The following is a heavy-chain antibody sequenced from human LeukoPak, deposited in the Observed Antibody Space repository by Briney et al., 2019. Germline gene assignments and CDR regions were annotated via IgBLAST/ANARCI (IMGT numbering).Heavy chain of an antibody. CDR2: IIPIFGTA. CDR1: GGTFSSYA. V-gene: IGHV1-69*01. J-gene: IGHJ6*02. D-gene: IGHD2-2*01. Sequence: ASVKVSCKASGGTFSSYAISWVRQAPGQGLEWMGGIIPIFGTANYAQKFQGRVTITADESTSTAYMELSSLRSEDTAVYYCARESTVVVPAARLYEYYYGMDVWGQGTTVTVSS. CDR3: ARESTVVVPAARLYEYYYGMDV.